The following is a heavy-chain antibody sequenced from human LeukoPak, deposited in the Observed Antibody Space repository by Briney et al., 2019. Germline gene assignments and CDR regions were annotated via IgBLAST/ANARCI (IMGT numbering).Heavy chain of an antibody. CDR1: GFTFSSYA. V-gene: IGHV3-30*04. Sequence: GGSLRLSCAASGFTFSSYAMHWVRQAPGKGLEWVAVISYDGSNKYYADSVKGRFTISRDNSKNTLYLQMNSLRAEDTAVYYCARDLGSLDTAMVGVFDYWGQGTLVTVSS. J-gene: IGHJ4*02. CDR3: ARDLGSLDTAMVGVFDY. D-gene: IGHD5-18*01. CDR2: ISYDGSNK.